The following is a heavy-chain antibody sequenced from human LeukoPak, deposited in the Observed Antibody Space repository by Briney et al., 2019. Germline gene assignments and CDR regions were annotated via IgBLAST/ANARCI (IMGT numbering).Heavy chain of an antibody. V-gene: IGHV4-59*01. D-gene: IGHD6-19*01. CDR3: ARGLYSSGWSYYFDY. CDR1: GGSISSYY. Sequence: PSETLSPTCTVSGGSISSYYWSWIRQPPGKGLEWIGYIYYSGSTNYNPSLKSRVTISVDTSKNQFSLKLSSVTAADTAVYYCARGLYSSGWSYYFDYWGQGTLVTVSS. J-gene: IGHJ4*02. CDR2: IYYSGST.